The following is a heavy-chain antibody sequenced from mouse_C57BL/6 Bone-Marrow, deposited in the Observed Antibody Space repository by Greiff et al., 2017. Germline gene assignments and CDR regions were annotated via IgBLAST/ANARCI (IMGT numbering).Heavy chain of an antibody. Sequence: EVQLQQSGPVLVKPGASVKMSCKASGYTFTDYYMNWVKQSHGKSLEWIGVINPYNGGTSYNQKFKGKATLTVDKSYSTAYMELNSLTSEDSAVYYCARGWFYAMDYWGQGTTVTVSS. CDR2: INPYNGGT. J-gene: IGHJ4*01. CDR1: GYTFTDYY. V-gene: IGHV1-19*01. CDR3: ARGWFYAMDY. D-gene: IGHD2-2*01.